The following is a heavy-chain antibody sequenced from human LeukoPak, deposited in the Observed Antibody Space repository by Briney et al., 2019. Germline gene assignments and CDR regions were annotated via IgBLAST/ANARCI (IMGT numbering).Heavy chain of an antibody. J-gene: IGHJ6*03. CDR1: GGSFSGYY. Sequence: SETLSFTCAVYGGSFSGYYWSWIRQPPGKGLEWIGEINHSGSTNYNPSLKSRVTISVDTSKNQFSLKLSSVTAADTAVYYCARGSRDIVVVPAAILVHYYYYMDVWGKGTTVTVSS. CDR2: INHSGST. D-gene: IGHD2-2*02. V-gene: IGHV4-34*01. CDR3: ARGSRDIVVVPAAILVHYYYYMDV.